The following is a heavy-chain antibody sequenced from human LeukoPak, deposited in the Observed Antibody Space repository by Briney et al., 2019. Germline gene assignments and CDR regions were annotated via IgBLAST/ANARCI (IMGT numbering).Heavy chain of an antibody. J-gene: IGHJ4*02. D-gene: IGHD3-22*01. CDR2: INPNSGVT. Sequence: GASVKVSCKASGYTFTGYYIHWVRQAPGQPLEWRGWINPNSGVTNYAQKFQRRVSMARDTSINTAYMELSRLRSDDTAVYYCATSVITQAYGGQGTLVTVSS. V-gene: IGHV1-2*02. CDR3: ATSVITQAY. CDR1: GYTFTGYY.